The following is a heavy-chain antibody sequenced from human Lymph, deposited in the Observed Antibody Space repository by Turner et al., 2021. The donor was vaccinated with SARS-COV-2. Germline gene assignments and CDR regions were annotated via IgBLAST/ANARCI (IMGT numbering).Heavy chain of an antibody. V-gene: IGHV1-24*01. D-gene: IGHD2-15*01. CDR1: GYTLTELS. Sequence: QVQLVQSGAEVKKPGASMKVSCKVSGYTLTELSMPWVRQAPGKGLEWVGGFDPEDGETIYAQKFQGRVTMTEDTSTDTAYMELSSLRSEDTAVYYCATVLCSGGSCYYYGMDVWGQGTTVTVSS. CDR3: ATVLCSGGSCYYYGMDV. J-gene: IGHJ6*02. CDR2: FDPEDGET.